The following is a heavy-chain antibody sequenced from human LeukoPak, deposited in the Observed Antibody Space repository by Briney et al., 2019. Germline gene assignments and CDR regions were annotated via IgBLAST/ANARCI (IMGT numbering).Heavy chain of an antibody. J-gene: IGHJ6*03. Sequence: PGGSLRLSCAASGFTFSSYEMNWVRQAPGKGLEWVSYISSSGSTIYYADSVKGRFTISRDNSKNTLYLQMNSLRAEDTAVYYCAKAPGYNWLMDVWGKGTTVTVSS. D-gene: IGHD1-20*01. CDR2: ISSSGSTI. CDR3: AKAPGYNWLMDV. CDR1: GFTFSSYE. V-gene: IGHV3-48*03.